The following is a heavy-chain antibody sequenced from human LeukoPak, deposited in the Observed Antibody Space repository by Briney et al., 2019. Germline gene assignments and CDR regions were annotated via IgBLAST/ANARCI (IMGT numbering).Heavy chain of an antibody. J-gene: IGHJ6*02. V-gene: IGHV3-23*01. D-gene: IGHD6-13*01. CDR1: GLTFSSYA. CDR2: ISGSGGST. CDR3: AKASAGKTRPYGMDV. Sequence: GGSLRLSCAASGLTFSSYAMSWVRQAPGKGLEWVSAISGSGGSTYYADSVKGRFTISRDNSKNTLYLQMNSLRAEDTAVYYCAKASAGKTRPYGMDVWGQGTTVTVSS.